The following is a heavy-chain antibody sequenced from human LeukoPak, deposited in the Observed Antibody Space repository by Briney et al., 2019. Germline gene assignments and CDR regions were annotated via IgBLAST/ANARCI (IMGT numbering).Heavy chain of an antibody. CDR3: ARALRGDAFDI. Sequence: GASVKVSCKASGYTFTGYYMHWVRQAPGQGLEWMGWINPSGGSTSYAQKFQGRVTMTRDTSTSTVYMELSSLRSEDTAVYYCARALRGDAFDIWGQGTMVTVSS. V-gene: IGHV1-46*01. CDR1: GYTFTGYY. J-gene: IGHJ3*02. CDR2: INPSGGST.